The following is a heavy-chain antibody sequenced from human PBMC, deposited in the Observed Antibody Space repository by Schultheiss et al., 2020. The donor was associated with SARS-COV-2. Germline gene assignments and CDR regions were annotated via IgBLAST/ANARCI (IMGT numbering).Heavy chain of an antibody. CDR2: LSAAGDNT. Sequence: GGSLRLSCAASGFTFEDIGMSWVRQAPGKGLEWVSTLSAAGDNTNYADSVKGRFSISRDTSKNTLYLEMNSVRAEDTAVYYCAKGHLFYDRPNFDYWGQGTLVTVSS. D-gene: IGHD3-22*01. J-gene: IGHJ4*02. CDR1: GFTFEDIG. V-gene: IGHV3-23*01. CDR3: AKGHLFYDRPNFDY.